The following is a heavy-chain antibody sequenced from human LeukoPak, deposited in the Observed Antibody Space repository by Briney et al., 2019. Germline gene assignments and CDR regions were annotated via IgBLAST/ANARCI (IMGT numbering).Heavy chain of an antibody. V-gene: IGHV3-30*03. CDR2: ISYDGGTQ. Sequence: GGSLRLSCAGSGGFTFSGFGMHWVRQATGRGLEGGALISYDGGTQYYADSVKGRFTISRDDSKNTLYLQMNSLRPQDTAVYYRVLSSNSWYYSAYWGQGTLVTASS. J-gene: IGHJ4*02. CDR3: VLSSNSWYYSAY. CDR1: GGFTFSGFG. D-gene: IGHD6-13*01.